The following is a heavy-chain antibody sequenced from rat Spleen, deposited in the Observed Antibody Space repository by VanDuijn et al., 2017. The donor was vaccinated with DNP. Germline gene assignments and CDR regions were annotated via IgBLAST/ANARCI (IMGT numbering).Heavy chain of an antibody. V-gene: IGHV5-25*01. CDR2: ISTGGGDT. D-gene: IGHD4-3*01. CDR3: ARGESNSGYWYFDF. Sequence: EVQLVESGGNLVQPGRSMSLSCAASGFTFGYYYMAWVRQAPTKGLEWVASISTGGGDTYYRDSVKGRFTISRDNAKSTLYLQMDSLRSEDTATYYCARGESNSGYWYFDFWGPGTMVTVSS. J-gene: IGHJ1*01. CDR1: GFTFGYYY.